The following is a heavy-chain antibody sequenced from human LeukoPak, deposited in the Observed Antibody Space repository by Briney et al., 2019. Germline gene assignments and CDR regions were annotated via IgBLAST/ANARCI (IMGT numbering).Heavy chain of an antibody. D-gene: IGHD3-16*02. CDR1: GGSISSSSYY. CDR2: IYYSGST. Sequence: SETLSLTCTVSGGSISSSSYYWGWIRQPPGKGLEWIGSIYYSGSTYYNPSLKSRVTISVDTSKNQFSLKLSSVTAADTAVYYCAGNYVWGSYRSGPGAFDIWGQGTMVTVSS. V-gene: IGHV4-39*07. J-gene: IGHJ3*02. CDR3: AGNYVWGSYRSGPGAFDI.